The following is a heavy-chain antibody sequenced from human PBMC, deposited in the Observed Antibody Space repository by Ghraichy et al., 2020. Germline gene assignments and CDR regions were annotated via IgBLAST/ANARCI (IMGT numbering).Heavy chain of an antibody. CDR1: GFTFSTSG. D-gene: IGHD3-10*01. CDR3: SKGGSGSDSCQAFPY. V-gene: IGHV3-30*18. J-gene: IGHJ4*02. Sequence: GGSLNISCAASGFTFSTSGMHWVRQAPGKGLEWVAVISDDGSDKYYADSVRGRFTISRDNSKNTLYLQMNSLRAEDTALSYCSKGGSGSDSCQAFPYWGPGTLVTVSS. CDR2: ISDDGSDK.